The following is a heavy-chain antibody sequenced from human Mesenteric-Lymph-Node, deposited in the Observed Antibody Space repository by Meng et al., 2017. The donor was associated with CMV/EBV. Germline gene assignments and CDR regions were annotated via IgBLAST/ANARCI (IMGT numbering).Heavy chain of an antibody. CDR3: ARDRSYYYDSSGYDRDAFDI. V-gene: IGHV3-21*01. J-gene: IGHJ3*02. CDR2: ISSSSSYI. CDR1: GFTFSSYS. D-gene: IGHD3-22*01. Sequence: ETLSLTCAASGFTFSSYSMNWVRQAPGKGLEWVSSISSSSSYIYYADSVKGRFTISRDNAKNSLYLQMNSLRAEDTAVYYCARDRSYYYDSSGYDRDAFDIWGQGTMVTVSS.